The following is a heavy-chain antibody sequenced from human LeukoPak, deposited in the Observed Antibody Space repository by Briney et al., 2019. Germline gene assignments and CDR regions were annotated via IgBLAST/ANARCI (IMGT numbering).Heavy chain of an antibody. CDR1: GFTFSSYW. J-gene: IGHJ4*02. CDR2: INHNGNVN. V-gene: IGHV3-7*03. D-gene: IGHD4-17*01. CDR3: ANEIRPNDY. Sequence: GGSLRLSCAAPGFTFSSYWMNWARQAPGKGLEWVASINHNGNVNYYVDSVKGRFTISRDNSKNTLYLQMYSLRAEDTAVYYCANEIRPNDYWGQGTLVTVSS.